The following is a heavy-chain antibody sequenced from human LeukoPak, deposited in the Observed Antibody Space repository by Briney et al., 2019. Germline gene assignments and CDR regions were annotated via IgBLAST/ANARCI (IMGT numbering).Heavy chain of an antibody. CDR3: ARHLPYYDILTDQEGFDF. CDR1: GGSISSSSYY. D-gene: IGHD3-9*01. Sequence: PSETLSLTCTVSGGSISSSSYYWGWIRQPPGKGLEWIGSLYYSGSTYYNPSLKSRVTISVDTSKNRFSLKLSSVTAADTAVYYCARHLPYYDILTDQEGFDFWGQGTLATVSS. CDR2: LYYSGST. J-gene: IGHJ4*02. V-gene: IGHV4-39*01.